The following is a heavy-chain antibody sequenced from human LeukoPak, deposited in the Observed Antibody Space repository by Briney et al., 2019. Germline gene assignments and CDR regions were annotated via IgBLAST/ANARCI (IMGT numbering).Heavy chain of an antibody. CDR1: GYTFTGYY. CDR3: ARDLNIFGVVSYYFDY. J-gene: IGHJ4*02. V-gene: IGHV1-2*02. CDR2: INPNSGGT. D-gene: IGHD3-3*02. Sequence: ASVRVSCKASGYTFTGYYMHWVRQAPGQGLEWMGWINPNSGGTNYAQKLQGRVTMTRDTSISTAYMERSRLRSDDTAVYYCARDLNIFGVVSYYFDYWGQGTLVTVSS.